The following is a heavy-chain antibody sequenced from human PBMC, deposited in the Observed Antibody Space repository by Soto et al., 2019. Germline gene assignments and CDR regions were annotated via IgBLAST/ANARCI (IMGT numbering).Heavy chain of an antibody. CDR1: GGSISSYY. D-gene: IGHD3-3*01. J-gene: IGHJ5*02. Sequence: SETLSLTCTVSGGSISSYYWSWIRQPPGKGLEWIGYIYYSGSTNYNPSLKSRVTISVDTSKNQFSLKLSSVTAADTAVYYCARGHYDFWSGYSALFDPWGQGTRVTVSS. CDR2: IYYSGST. V-gene: IGHV4-59*08. CDR3: ARGHYDFWSGYSALFDP.